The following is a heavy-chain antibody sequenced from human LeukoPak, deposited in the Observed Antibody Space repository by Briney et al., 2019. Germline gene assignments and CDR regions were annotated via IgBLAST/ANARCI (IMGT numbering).Heavy chain of an antibody. Sequence: PGGSLRLSCAASGFTFSSYWMHWVRQAPGKGPVWVSRINSAGSRTSYADSVKGRFSISRDNAKDTLFLQMNSLRAEDTAVYYCARVTYYYDSSGYGEGAECFQHWGQGTLVTVSS. V-gene: IGHV3-74*01. D-gene: IGHD3-22*01. J-gene: IGHJ1*01. CDR1: GFTFSSYW. CDR2: INSAGSRT. CDR3: ARVTYYYDSSGYGEGAECFQH.